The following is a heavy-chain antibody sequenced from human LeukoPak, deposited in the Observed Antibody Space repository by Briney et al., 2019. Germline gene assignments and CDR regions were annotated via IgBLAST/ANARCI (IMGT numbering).Heavy chain of an antibody. J-gene: IGHJ3*02. CDR2: ISPSGDIT. Sequence: GGSLRLSCAASGFIFSRHGMNWVRQAPGKGLEWVSGISPSGDITYYADSVKGRFTISRDNSKNTLYLQMNSLRAEDTAVYYCAFFKTGYAFDIWGQGTVVTVSS. CDR3: AFFKTGYAFDI. V-gene: IGHV3-23*01. CDR1: GFIFSRHG. D-gene: IGHD1-1*01.